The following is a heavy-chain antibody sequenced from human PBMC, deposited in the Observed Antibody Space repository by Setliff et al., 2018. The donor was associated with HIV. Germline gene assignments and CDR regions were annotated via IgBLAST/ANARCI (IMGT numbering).Heavy chain of an antibody. D-gene: IGHD3-9*01. V-gene: IGHV4-59*08. CDR1: GGSISSYY. CDR2: IYYSGST. CDR3: ARRESYYDILTGPAFDAFDI. Sequence: SETLSLTCTVSGGSISSYYWSWIRQPPGKGLEWIGYIYYSGSTNYNPSLKSRVTISVDTSKKQFSLKLSSVTAADTAMYYCARRESYYDILTGPAFDAFDIWGQGTMVTV. J-gene: IGHJ3*02.